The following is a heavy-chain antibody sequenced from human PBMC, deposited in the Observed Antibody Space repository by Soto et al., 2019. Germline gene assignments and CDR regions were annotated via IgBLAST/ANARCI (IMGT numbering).Heavy chain of an antibody. Sequence: GGSLRLSCAASGFTFSNAWMSWVRQAPWKGLEWVGRIKSKTDGGTTDYAAPVKGRFTISRDDSKNTLYLQMNSLKTEDTAVYYCTTDYYYDSSGYYHDAFDIWGQGTMVTVSS. CDR1: GFTFSNAW. D-gene: IGHD3-22*01. J-gene: IGHJ3*02. V-gene: IGHV3-15*01. CDR2: IKSKTDGGTT. CDR3: TTDYYYDSSGYYHDAFDI.